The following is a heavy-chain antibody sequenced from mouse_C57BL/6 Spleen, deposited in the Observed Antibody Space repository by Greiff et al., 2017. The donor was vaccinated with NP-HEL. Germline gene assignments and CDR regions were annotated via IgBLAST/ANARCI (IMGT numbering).Heavy chain of an antibody. Sequence: EVNLVESGGGLVQSGRSLRLSCATSGFTFSDFYMEWVRQAPGKGLEWIAASRNKANDYTTEYSASVKGRFIVSRDTSQSILYLQMNALRAEDTAIYYCARVYYGYAMDYWGQGTSVTVSS. J-gene: IGHJ4*01. V-gene: IGHV7-1*01. CDR2: SRNKANDYTT. CDR1: GFTFSDFY. D-gene: IGHD1-1*01. CDR3: ARVYYGYAMDY.